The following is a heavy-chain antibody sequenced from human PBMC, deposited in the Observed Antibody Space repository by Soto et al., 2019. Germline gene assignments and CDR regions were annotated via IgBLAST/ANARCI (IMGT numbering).Heavy chain of an antibody. D-gene: IGHD6-6*01. CDR2: NYYSGIT. Sequence: QVQLQESGPGLVKPSQTLSLTCTVSGGSISSGGYYWTWIRQHPVKGLEWIGYNYYSGITYYNPSLKSRVTISLATSKNQFSLELSSVTAAYTAVYYCARGSSIAGLYYGMDVWGQGTTVTVSS. V-gene: IGHV4-31*03. J-gene: IGHJ6*02. CDR1: GGSISSGGYY. CDR3: ARGSSIAGLYYGMDV.